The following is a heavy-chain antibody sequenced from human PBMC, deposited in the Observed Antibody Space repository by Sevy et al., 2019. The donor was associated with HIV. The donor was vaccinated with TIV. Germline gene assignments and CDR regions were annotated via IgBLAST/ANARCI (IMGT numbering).Heavy chain of an antibody. D-gene: IGHD3-16*01. CDR1: TFTFGHYA. J-gene: IGHJ4*02. Sequence: GGSLRLSCAASTFTFGHYAMHWVRQAPGKGLQWVAGISHEGSNEYYTDSVKGRFTISRDNSKNTLNLEMNNLGVEDTALYYCARDWGTPPTAILYYFDFWGQGIPVTVSS. CDR3: ARDWGTPPTAILYYFDF. CDR2: ISHEGSNE. V-gene: IGHV3-30*04.